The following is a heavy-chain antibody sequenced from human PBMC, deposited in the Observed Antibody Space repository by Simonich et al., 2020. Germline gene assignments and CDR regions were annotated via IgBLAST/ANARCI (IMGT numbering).Heavy chain of an antibody. CDR3: ARDYSNYDAFDI. CDR2: INSDGSST. V-gene: IGHV3-74*01. CDR1: GFTFSSYW. D-gene: IGHD4-4*01. Sequence: EVQLVESGGGLVQPVGSRRLSCAASGFTFSSYWVHWVRQAPGKGVVWVTRINSDGSSTSYADPVKGRFTISRDNAKNTLYLQMNSLRAEDTAVYYCARDYSNYDAFDIWGQGTMVTVSS. J-gene: IGHJ3*02.